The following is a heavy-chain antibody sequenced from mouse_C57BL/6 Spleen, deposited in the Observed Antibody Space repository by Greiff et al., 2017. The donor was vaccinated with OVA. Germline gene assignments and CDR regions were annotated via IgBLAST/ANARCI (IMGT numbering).Heavy chain of an antibody. CDR1: GYTFTSYW. CDR3: AKEGVYYMYFDV. V-gene: IGHV1-53*01. Sequence: VQLQQSGTELVKPGASVKLSCKASGYTFTSYWMHWVKQRPGQSLEWIGNINPSNGGTNYNEKFKSKATLTVDKSSSTAYMQLSSLTSEDSAVYYCAKEGVYYMYFDVWGTGTTVTVSS. D-gene: IGHD2-12*01. J-gene: IGHJ1*03. CDR2: INPSNGGT.